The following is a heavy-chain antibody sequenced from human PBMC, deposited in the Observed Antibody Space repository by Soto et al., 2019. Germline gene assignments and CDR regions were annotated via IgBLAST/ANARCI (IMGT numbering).Heavy chain of an antibody. CDR1: GYSFTNND. Sequence: ASVKVSCKASGYSFTNNDVSWVRQATGQGLEWMGWMNPGSGDTGYAQKFQGRVTMTRDISIATAYMELSSLRYDDTAIYYCARMETFCSLNWFDPWGQGTLVTVSS. D-gene: IGHD3-10*02. CDR3: ARMETFCSLNWFDP. CDR2: MNPGSGDT. V-gene: IGHV1-8*01. J-gene: IGHJ5*02.